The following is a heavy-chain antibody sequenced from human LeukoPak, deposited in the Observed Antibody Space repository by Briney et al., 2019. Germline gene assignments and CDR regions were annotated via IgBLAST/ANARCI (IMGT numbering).Heavy chain of an antibody. J-gene: IGHJ4*02. D-gene: IGHD5-12*01. CDR2: KKQDGSEE. CDR1: GFNLRNYW. CDR3: VRDGGVSGYDLLDY. V-gene: IGHV3-7*01. Sequence: GGSLRLSCAASGFNLRNYWMICVRQAPGRGLEWVAHKKQDGSEEHYMDSVKARFTISRDNAKNSLSLQMNSLTAEDTAVYYCVRDGGVSGYDLLDYWGQGTLVTVSS.